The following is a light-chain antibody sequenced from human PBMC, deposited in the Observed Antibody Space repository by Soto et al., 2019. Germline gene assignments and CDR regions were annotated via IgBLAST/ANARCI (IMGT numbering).Light chain of an antibody. CDR1: QSVSSSY. J-gene: IGKJ4*01. CDR2: DAS. V-gene: IGKV3-20*01. Sequence: EIVLTQSPGILSLSQGERATLSCRASQSVSSSYLAWYQQKPGQAPRLLIYDASSRATGIPDRFSGGGSGTDFTLTISRLEPEDFAVYYCQQFSSYPLTFGGGTKVDI. CDR3: QQFSSYPLT.